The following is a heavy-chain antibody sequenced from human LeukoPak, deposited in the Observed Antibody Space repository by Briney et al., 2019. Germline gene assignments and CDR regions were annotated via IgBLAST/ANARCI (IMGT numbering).Heavy chain of an antibody. V-gene: IGHV3-23*01. D-gene: IGHD2-8*02. Sequence: GGSLRLSCAASGFTFSTFAMIWVRQPPGKGLEWVSSILPSGGEIHYADSVRGRFTISRDNSKSTLSLQMNSLRAEDTAIYYCATYRQVLLPFESWGQGTLVTVSS. CDR3: ATYRQVLLPFES. J-gene: IGHJ4*02. CDR2: ILPSGGEI. CDR1: GFTFSTFA.